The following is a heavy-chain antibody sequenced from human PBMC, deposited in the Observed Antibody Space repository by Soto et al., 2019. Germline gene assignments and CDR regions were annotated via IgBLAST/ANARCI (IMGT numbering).Heavy chain of an antibody. Sequence: HPGGSLRLSCAASGFTFSSYGMHWVRQAPGKGLEWVAVISYDGSNKYYADSVKGRFTISRDNSKNTLYLQMNSLRAEDTAVYYCAKAGGTMVRGVIHDYYGMDVWGQGTTVTVSS. CDR3: AKAGGTMVRGVIHDYYGMDV. D-gene: IGHD3-10*01. CDR2: ISYDGSNK. CDR1: GFTFSSYG. J-gene: IGHJ6*02. V-gene: IGHV3-30*18.